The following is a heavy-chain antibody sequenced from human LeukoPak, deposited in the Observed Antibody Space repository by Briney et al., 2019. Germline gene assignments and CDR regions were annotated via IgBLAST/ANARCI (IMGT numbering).Heavy chain of an antibody. CDR2: ISYDGSNK. J-gene: IGHJ4*02. CDR1: GFTFSSYG. D-gene: IGHD3-9*01. V-gene: IGHV3-30*03. Sequence: PGGSLRLSCAASGFTFSSYGMHWVRHAPGKGREGVAVISYDGSNKYYADSVKARFTIPRDNASNTLYVQMNSLRAEDTAVYYCARDRFEILTGYFPFDYWGQGTLVTVSS. CDR3: ARDRFEILTGYFPFDY.